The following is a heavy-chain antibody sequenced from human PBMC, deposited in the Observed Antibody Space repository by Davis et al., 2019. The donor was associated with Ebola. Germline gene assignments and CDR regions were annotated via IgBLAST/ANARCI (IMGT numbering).Heavy chain of an antibody. V-gene: IGHV3-73*01. D-gene: IGHD4-11*01. Sequence: GGSLRLSCAASGFTFSGSATHWVRQASGKGLEWVGRIRSKANSYATAYAASVKGRFTISRDDSKNTAYLQMNSLKTEDTAVYYCTSTDYSNYRPFDYWGQGTLVTVSS. J-gene: IGHJ4*02. CDR2: IRSKANSYAT. CDR1: GFTFSGSA. CDR3: TSTDYSNYRPFDY.